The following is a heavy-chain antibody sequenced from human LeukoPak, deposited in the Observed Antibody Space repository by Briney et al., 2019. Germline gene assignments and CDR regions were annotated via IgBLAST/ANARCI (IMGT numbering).Heavy chain of an antibody. CDR3: ARVDYDVTIIDY. CDR2: IYYSGST. V-gene: IGHV4-38-2*02. D-gene: IGHD4-17*01. Sequence: SETLSLTCTVSGYSISSGYYWGWIRQPPGKGLEWIGSIYYSGSTYYNPSLKSRVTISVDTSKNQFSLKLSSVTAADTAVCYCARVDYDVTIIDYWGQGTLVTVSS. CDR1: GYSISSGYY. J-gene: IGHJ4*02.